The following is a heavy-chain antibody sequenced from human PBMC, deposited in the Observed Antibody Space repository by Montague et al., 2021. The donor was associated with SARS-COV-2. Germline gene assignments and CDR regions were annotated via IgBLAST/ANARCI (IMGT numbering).Heavy chain of an antibody. V-gene: IGHV4-59*08. Sequence: SETLSLTCTVSGGSISSYYWSWIRQPPGKRLEWIGYIYYSGSTNYNPSLKSRVTISVDTSKHQFSLKLSSVTAADTAVYYCARLEAGDCSGGSCYSSWFDPLGQGTLVTVSS. D-gene: IGHD2-15*01. CDR1: GGSISSYY. CDR3: ARLEAGDCSGGSCYSSWFDP. J-gene: IGHJ5*02. CDR2: IYYSGST.